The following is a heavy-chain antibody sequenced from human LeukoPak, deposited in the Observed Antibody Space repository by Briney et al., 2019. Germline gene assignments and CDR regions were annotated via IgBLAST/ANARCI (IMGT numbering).Heavy chain of an antibody. CDR3: AKVPDYDIPLWFDP. CDR1: GFTFSRFA. J-gene: IGHJ5*02. CDR2: ISGSGGST. Sequence: GGSLRLSCAASGFTFSRFAMSWVRQAPGKGLEWVSAISGSGGSTYYADSVKGRFTISRDNSKNTLYLQMNSLRAEDTAVYYCAKVPDYDIPLWFDPWGQGTLVTVSS. V-gene: IGHV3-23*01. D-gene: IGHD3-9*01.